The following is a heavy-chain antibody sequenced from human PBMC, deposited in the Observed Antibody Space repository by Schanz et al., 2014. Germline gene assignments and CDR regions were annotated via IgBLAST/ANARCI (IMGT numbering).Heavy chain of an antibody. Sequence: GQLAESGGGVVQPGRSLRLSCAASGFIFSSYGLHWVRQAPGKGLEWVAFIWYDGSNKYYADSVKGRFTISRDNSKNTLYLQMNSLRAEDTAVYYCAKQIHYDILTVTRNWGQGTLVTVSS. CDR3: AKQIHYDILTVTRN. J-gene: IGHJ4*02. CDR1: GFIFSSYG. V-gene: IGHV3-33*06. D-gene: IGHD3-9*01. CDR2: IWYDGSNK.